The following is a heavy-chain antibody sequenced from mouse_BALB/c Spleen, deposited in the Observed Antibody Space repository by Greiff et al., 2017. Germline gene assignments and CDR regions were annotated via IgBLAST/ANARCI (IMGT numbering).Heavy chain of an antibody. D-gene: IGHD2-3*01. CDR1: GYAFTNYL. V-gene: IGHV1-54*01. CDR3: ARWLLRSAMDY. J-gene: IGHJ4*01. CDR2: INPGSGGT. Sequence: QVHVKQSGAELVRPGTSVKVSCKASGYAFTNYLIEWVKQRPGQGLEWIGVINPGSGGTNYNEKFKGKATLTADKSSSTAYMQLSSLTSDDSAVYFCARWLLRSAMDYWGQGTSVTVSS.